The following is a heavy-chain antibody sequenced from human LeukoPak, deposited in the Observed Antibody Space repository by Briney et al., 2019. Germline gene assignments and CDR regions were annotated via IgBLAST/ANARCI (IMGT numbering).Heavy chain of an antibody. CDR2: IYYSGST. V-gene: IGHV4-59*01. J-gene: IGHJ6*02. CDR1: GGSISSYY. D-gene: IGHD3-22*01. Sequence: SETLSLTCTVSGGSISSYYWSWIQQPPGKGLEWIGYIYYSGSTNYNPSLKSRVTISVDTSKNQFSLKLSSVTAADTAVYYCARDRGYYDSSGYYYIVGYYYYYGMDVWGQGTTVTVSS. CDR3: ARDRGYYDSSGYYYIVGYYYYYGMDV.